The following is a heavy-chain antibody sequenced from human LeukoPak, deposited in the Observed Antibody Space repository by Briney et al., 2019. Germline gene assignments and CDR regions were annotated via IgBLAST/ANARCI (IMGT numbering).Heavy chain of an antibody. CDR1: GFTFSSYG. D-gene: IGHD4-17*01. J-gene: IGHJ4*02. CDR2: IKSKSDGGTT. Sequence: PGGSLRLSCAASGFTFSSYGMHWVRQAPGKGLEWVGRIKSKSDGGTTDNAAPVKGRFTISKDDSKNTLYLQMNSLKTEDTGIYYCTTGTLTSDYWGQGTLVTVSS. CDR3: TTGTLTSDY. V-gene: IGHV3-15*01.